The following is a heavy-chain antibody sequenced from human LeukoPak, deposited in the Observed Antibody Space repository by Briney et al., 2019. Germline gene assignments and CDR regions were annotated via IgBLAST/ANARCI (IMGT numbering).Heavy chain of an antibody. Sequence: PGGSLRLSCAASGFTFSNAWMSWVRQAPGKGLEGVGRIKGKTDGGTTDYAAPVKGRFTISRDDSKNTLYLQMNSLRAEDTAVYYCAREGHSVGDYSYYFDYWGQGTLVTVSS. CDR1: GFTFSNAW. V-gene: IGHV3-15*01. CDR2: IKGKTDGGTT. CDR3: AREGHSVGDYSYYFDY. D-gene: IGHD4-17*01. J-gene: IGHJ4*02.